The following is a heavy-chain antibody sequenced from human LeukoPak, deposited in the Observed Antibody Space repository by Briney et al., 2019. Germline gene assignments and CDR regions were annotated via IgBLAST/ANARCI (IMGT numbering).Heavy chain of an antibody. CDR2: IYYTGST. J-gene: IGHJ4*02. V-gene: IGHV4-39*01. D-gene: IGHD3-16*02. CDR3: ASLGYDYVWGSYRPDY. Sequence: SETLSLTCTVSGGSIISNSYYWGWIRQPPGKGLEWIGSIYYTGSTYYNPSLKSRVTISVDTSKNQFSLKLRSVTAADTAAYYCASLGYDYVWGSYRPDYWGQGTLVTVSS. CDR1: GGSIISNSYY.